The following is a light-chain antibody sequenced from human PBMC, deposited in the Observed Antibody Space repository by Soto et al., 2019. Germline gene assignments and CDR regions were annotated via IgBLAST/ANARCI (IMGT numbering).Light chain of an antibody. J-gene: IGKJ2*01. CDR1: QSVSSN. Sequence: EIVMTQSPATLSVSPGERATLSCRASQSVSSNLAWYQQKTGQAPRLLIYGASTRATGIPARFSGCGSGTEFTLTISSLQSEDFAVYYCHQYNNWPSFGQGTKLEIK. CDR2: GAS. CDR3: HQYNNWPS. V-gene: IGKV3-15*01.